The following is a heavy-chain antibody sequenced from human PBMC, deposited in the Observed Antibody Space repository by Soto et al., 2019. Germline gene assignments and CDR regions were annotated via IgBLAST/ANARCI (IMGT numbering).Heavy chain of an antibody. CDR1: GYSFTDYH. V-gene: IGHV1-2*04. CDR2: INPKSGGT. D-gene: IGHD2-8*01. J-gene: IGHJ6*02. CDR3: ARGDSTDCSNGVCSFFYNHDMDV. Sequence: GAGVKVSCKASGYSFTDYHIHWVRQAPGQGLEWLGRINPKSGGTSTAQKFQGWVTMTTDTSISTASMELTRLTSDDTAIYYCARGDSTDCSNGVCSFFYNHDMDVWGQGTTVTVSS.